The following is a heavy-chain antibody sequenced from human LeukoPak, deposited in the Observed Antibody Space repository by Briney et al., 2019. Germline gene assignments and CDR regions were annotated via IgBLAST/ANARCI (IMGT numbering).Heavy chain of an antibody. CDR3: ARGVTNSSGWYYYFDY. J-gene: IGHJ4*02. D-gene: IGHD6-19*01. Sequence: SETLSLTCAVHGRSFSGYYWSLIRQPPGKGLEWIGEINHSGSTNYNPSLKSRVTISVDTSKNQFSLKLSSVTAADTAVYYCARGVTNSSGWYYYFDYWGQGTLVTVSS. CDR1: GRSFSGYY. CDR2: INHSGST. V-gene: IGHV4-34*01.